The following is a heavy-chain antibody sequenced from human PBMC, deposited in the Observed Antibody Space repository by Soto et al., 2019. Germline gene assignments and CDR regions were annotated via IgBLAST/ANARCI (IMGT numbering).Heavy chain of an antibody. J-gene: IGHJ5*02. CDR1: GFTFNNHC. V-gene: IGHV3-30*18. Sequence: PGGSLRLSWAASGFTFNNHCMHWVRQAPGKGLEWVAVISFDGTNKYYADSVKGRFTISRDNSKNTLYLLMNSLRAEETDVYYCAKDLTLYCTNGVCSHGFDPWGQGTLVTASS. CDR2: ISFDGTNK. D-gene: IGHD2-8*01. CDR3: AKDLTLYCTNGVCSHGFDP.